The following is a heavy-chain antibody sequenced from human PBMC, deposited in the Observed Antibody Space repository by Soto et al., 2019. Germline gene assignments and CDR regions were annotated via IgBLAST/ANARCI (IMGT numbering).Heavy chain of an antibody. CDR3: ARDIEAGTKRDYFDY. CDR1: GGSISSGGYS. J-gene: IGHJ4*02. V-gene: IGHV4-30-2*01. CDR2: IYHSGST. D-gene: IGHD6-13*01. Sequence: SETLSLTCAVSGGSISSGGYSWSWIRQPPGKGLEWIGYIYHSGSTYYNPSLKSRVTISVDRSKNQFSLKLSSVTAADTAVYYCARDIEAGTKRDYFDYWGQGTLVTVSS.